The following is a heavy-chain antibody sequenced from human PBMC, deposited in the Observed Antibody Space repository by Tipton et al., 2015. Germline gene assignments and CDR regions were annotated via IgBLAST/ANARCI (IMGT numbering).Heavy chain of an antibody. CDR2: IRQDGSER. J-gene: IGHJ4*02. CDR1: GFTFSDYW. CDR3: GRGGIFSNNWYPFDY. Sequence: SLRLSCLGSGFTFSDYWMTWVRQAPGKGLEWVANIRQDGSERYYVDSAKGRFTISRDNAKNSLYLQMNSLRVEDTAVYYCGRGGIFSNNWYPFDYWGQGTLVTVSS. V-gene: IGHV3-7*03. D-gene: IGHD1-1*01.